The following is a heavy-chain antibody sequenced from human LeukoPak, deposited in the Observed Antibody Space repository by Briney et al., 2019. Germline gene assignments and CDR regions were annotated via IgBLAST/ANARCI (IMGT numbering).Heavy chain of an antibody. V-gene: IGHV4-59*12. D-gene: IGHD6-6*01. CDR2: IYYSGST. CDR3: ARVGSSYYYYYMDV. CDR1: GGSISSYY. Sequence: PSETLSLTCTVSGGSISSYYWSWIRQPPGKGLEWIGYIYYSGSTNYNPSLKSRVTMSVDTSKNQFSLKLSSVTAADTAVYYCARVGSSYYYYYMDVWGKGTTVTVSS. J-gene: IGHJ6*03.